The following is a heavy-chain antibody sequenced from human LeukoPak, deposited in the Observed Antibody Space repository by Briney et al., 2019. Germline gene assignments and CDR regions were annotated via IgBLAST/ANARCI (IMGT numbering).Heavy chain of an antibody. Sequence: GGSLRLSCAASGFTFSSCAMHWVRQAPGKGLEWVAVISYDGINKYYAGAVKGRFTISRDNSKNTLYLQMNSLRAEDTAVYYCAKASSGSYWGGYFDYWGQGALVTVSS. CDR2: ISYDGINK. J-gene: IGHJ4*02. CDR1: GFTFSSCA. CDR3: AKASSGSYWGGYFDY. D-gene: IGHD1-26*01. V-gene: IGHV3-30*18.